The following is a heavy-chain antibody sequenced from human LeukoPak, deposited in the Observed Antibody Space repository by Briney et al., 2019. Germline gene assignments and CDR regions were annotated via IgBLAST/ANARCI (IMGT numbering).Heavy chain of an antibody. Sequence: ASVKVSCKASGYTFTSYDINWVRQATGQGLEWMGWMNSNSGNTGYAQKFQGRVTMTRNTSISTAYMELSSLRSEDTAVYYCARGSLVRFLEWLALYYYYYGMDVWGQGTTVTVSS. CDR2: MNSNSGNT. CDR3: ARGSLVRFLEWLALYYYYYGMDV. D-gene: IGHD3-3*01. CDR1: GYTFTSYD. J-gene: IGHJ6*02. V-gene: IGHV1-8*01.